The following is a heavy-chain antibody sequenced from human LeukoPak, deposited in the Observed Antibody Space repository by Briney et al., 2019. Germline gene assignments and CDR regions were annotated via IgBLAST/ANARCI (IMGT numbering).Heavy chain of an antibody. CDR2: ISGSGDNT. J-gene: IGHJ4*02. CDR3: ARYLSGRYYSGLDS. V-gene: IGHV3-23*01. D-gene: IGHD1-26*01. CDR1: GFTFSSYA. Sequence: PGGSLRLSCAASGFTFSSYAMSWVRQAPGKGLEWVSSISGSGDNTYYADSVKDRFTISRDNAKNTLYLQMNSLRAEDTAIYYCARYLSGRYYSGLDSWGQGTLVTVSS.